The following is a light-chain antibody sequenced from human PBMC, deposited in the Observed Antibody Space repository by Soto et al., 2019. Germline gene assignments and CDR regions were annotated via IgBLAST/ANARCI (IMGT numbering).Light chain of an antibody. CDR3: QQSGSSPT. V-gene: IGKV3-20*01. CDR1: QSVSSSY. J-gene: IGKJ4*01. CDR2: GAS. Sequence: EIVLTQSPGTLSLSPGERATLSCRASQSVSSSYLAWYQQKPGQAPRLLIYGASSRATGIPDRFSGSGSGTDFTLTISRLEPEDFAVYYCQQSGSSPTFGGGTKVEI.